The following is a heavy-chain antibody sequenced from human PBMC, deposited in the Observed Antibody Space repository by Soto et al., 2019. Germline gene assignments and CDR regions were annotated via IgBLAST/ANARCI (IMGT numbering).Heavy chain of an antibody. Sequence: SETQSLTCTVSGGSIRSYYWSWIRQPQGKGLEWIGYIYYSGSTNYNPSLKSRVTISVDTSKNQFSLKLSSVTAADTAVYYCAIFYFGVPDLKGYHYYYLAVWGKGTTFTVSS. V-gene: IGHV4-59*08. J-gene: IGHJ6*03. CDR3: AIFYFGVPDLKGYHYYYLAV. D-gene: IGHD3-10*01. CDR1: GGSIRSYY. CDR2: IYYSGST.